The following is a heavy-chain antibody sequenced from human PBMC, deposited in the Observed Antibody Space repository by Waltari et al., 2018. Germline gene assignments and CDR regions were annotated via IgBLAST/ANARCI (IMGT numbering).Heavy chain of an antibody. Sequence: QVQLQESGPGLVKPSETLSLTCAVSGYSISSGYYWGWIRQPPGKGLEWIGSIYHSGSTYSTPSLKRRVTLSVDTSKNHFALKLSSVTAADTSVYYCARHPPYGGYRGWFDPWGQGTLVTVSS. D-gene: IGHD5-12*01. CDR1: GYSISSGYY. CDR2: IYHSGST. CDR3: ARHPPYGGYRGWFDP. J-gene: IGHJ5*02. V-gene: IGHV4-38-2*01.